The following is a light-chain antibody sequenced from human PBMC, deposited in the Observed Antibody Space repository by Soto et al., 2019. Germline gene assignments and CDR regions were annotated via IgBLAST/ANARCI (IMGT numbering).Light chain of an antibody. Sequence: DIQMTQSPSTLSASVGDRVTITCRASQSISSWLAWYQQKPGKAPKLLIYGASSLESGVPSRFSGSGSVTEFTLTIDSLQPDDFATYYCKPYSSSSPPFGQGTKLEI. CDR1: QSISSW. V-gene: IGKV1-5*01. J-gene: IGKJ2*01. CDR3: KPYSSSSPP. CDR2: GAS.